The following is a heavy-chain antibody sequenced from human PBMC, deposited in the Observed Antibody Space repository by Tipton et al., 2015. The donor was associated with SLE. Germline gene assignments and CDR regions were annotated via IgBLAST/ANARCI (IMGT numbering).Heavy chain of an antibody. Sequence: LRLSCAVYGGSFSGYYWSWIRQPPGKGLEWIGEINHSGSTNYNPSLKSRVTISVDTSKNQFSLKLSSVTAADTAVYFCARVSGSYLYYHYYYYMDVWGKGTTVTVSS. CDR1: GGSFSGYY. D-gene: IGHD1-26*01. CDR3: ARVSGSYLYYHYYYYMDV. CDR2: INHSGST. V-gene: IGHV4-34*01. J-gene: IGHJ6*03.